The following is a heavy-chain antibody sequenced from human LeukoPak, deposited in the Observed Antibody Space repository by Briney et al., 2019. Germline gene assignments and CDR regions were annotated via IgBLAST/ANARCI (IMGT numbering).Heavy chain of an antibody. J-gene: IGHJ6*03. V-gene: IGHV1-69*06. CDR2: IIPIFGTA. CDR1: GGTFSSYA. CDR3: ARERGVYSYGLGGPDMDV. D-gene: IGHD5-18*01. Sequence: ASVKVSCKASGGTFSSYAISWVRQAPGQGLEWMGGIIPIFGTANYAQKFQGRVTITADKSTSTAYMELSSLRSEDTAVYYCARERGVYSYGLGGPDMDVWGKGTTVTVSS.